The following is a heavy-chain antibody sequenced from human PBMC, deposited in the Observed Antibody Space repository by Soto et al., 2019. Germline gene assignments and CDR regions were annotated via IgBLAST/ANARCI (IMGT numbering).Heavy chain of an antibody. Sequence: TLSLTCAISRDSVSSNSAAWNWIRQSPSRVLEWLGRTYYRSKGDNDYSVSGKSRITINPDTSKNQLSLQLNSVTPEDTAVYYCARQSSSNYYCGLDVWGQGTTVTVSS. CDR2: TYYRSKGDN. CDR3: ARQSSSNYYCGLDV. D-gene: IGHD6-6*01. CDR1: RDSVSSNSAA. V-gene: IGHV6-1*01. J-gene: IGHJ6*02.